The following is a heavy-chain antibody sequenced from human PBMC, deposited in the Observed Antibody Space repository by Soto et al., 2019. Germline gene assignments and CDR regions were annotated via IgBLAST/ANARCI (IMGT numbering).Heavy chain of an antibody. Sequence: EVQLVASGGNLVQPGGSPRLSCAASGFTFSSYWIHWVRQAPGKGLVWVSRINSDGSRTNYADSVKGRFTISRDNAKNTLYLQMNSLRAEETAVYYCARGVRGAYGLDIWGQGTMVTVSS. CDR1: GFTFSSYW. CDR3: ARGVRGAYGLDI. CDR2: INSDGSRT. J-gene: IGHJ3*02. D-gene: IGHD2-21*01. V-gene: IGHV3-74*01.